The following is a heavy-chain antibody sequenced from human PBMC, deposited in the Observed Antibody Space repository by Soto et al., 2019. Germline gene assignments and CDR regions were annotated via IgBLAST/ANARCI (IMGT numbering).Heavy chain of an antibody. CDR1: GFTFSSYT. Sequence: EVQLLESGGGLVQPGGSLRLSCVASGFTFSSYTMSWVRQAPGKGLECVSAITISGGSTYYADSVKGRFTISRDNSKNTLYLQMNSLRAEDTAVYYCAKDGGVRGVMGAFDIWGQGTMVTVSS. CDR2: ITISGGST. J-gene: IGHJ3*02. V-gene: IGHV3-23*01. D-gene: IGHD3-10*01. CDR3: AKDGGVRGVMGAFDI.